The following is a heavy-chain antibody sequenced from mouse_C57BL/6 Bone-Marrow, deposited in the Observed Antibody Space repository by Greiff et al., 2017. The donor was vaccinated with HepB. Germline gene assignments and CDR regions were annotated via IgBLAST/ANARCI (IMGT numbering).Heavy chain of an antibody. CDR3: ADGYYDWYFDV. J-gene: IGHJ1*03. Sequence: VQLQQSGAELARPGASVKLSCKASGYTFTSYGISWVKQRTGQGLEWIGEIYPRSGNTYYNEKFKGKATLTADKSSSTAYMELRSLTSEDSAVYFCADGYYDWYFDVWGTGTTVTVSS. CDR1: GYTFTSYG. D-gene: IGHD2-3*01. CDR2: IYPRSGNT. V-gene: IGHV1-81*01.